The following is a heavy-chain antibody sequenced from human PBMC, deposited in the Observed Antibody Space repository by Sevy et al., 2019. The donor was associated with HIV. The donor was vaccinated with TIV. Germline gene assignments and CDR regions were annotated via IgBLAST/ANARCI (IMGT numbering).Heavy chain of an antibody. CDR1: GFTFSSYA. CDR3: ARIETTVTSYYYYGMDV. Sequence: GGSLRLSCAASGFTFSSYAMHWVRQAPGKGLEWVAVISYDGSNKYYADSVKGRFTISRDNSKNTLYLQMNSLRAEDTAAYYCARIETTVTSYYYYGMDVWGQGTTVTVSS. J-gene: IGHJ6*02. D-gene: IGHD4-17*01. CDR2: ISYDGSNK. V-gene: IGHV3-30*04.